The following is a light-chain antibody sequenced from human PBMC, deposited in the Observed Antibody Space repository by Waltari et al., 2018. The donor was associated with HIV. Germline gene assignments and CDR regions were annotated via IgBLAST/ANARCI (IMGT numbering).Light chain of an antibody. J-gene: IGLJ2*01. CDR1: GSDVGNFNF. CDR3: CTYAAKYVL. V-gene: IGLV2-11*01. Sequence: QSALTQPRSVSGSPGQSVTISCTRTGSDVGNFNFVSWYQHLPAQAPKLLIYDVTNLPSAVPFRFAGSESGDTASLTISGLQAEDEADYYCCTYAAKYVLFGGGTNLTVL. CDR2: DVT.